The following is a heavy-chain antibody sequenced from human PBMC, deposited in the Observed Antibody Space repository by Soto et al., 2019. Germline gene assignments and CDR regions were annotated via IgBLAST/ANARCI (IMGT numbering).Heavy chain of an antibody. CDR3: SRFNTATSYIAFDT. Sequence: SETLSLTCAVSSGSISSSNWWRWVRQPPGKGLEWIGEIYHSGSTNYNPSLKSRVTISVDKSKNQFSLKLSSVTAADTAVYYCSRFNTATSYIAFDTWRQALMLTVSS. D-gene: IGHD2-21*02. CDR1: SGSISSSNW. CDR2: IYHSGST. V-gene: IGHV4-4*02. J-gene: IGHJ3*02.